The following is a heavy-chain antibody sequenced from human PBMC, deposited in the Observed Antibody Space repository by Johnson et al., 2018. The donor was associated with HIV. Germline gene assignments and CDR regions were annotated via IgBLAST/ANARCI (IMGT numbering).Heavy chain of an antibody. V-gene: IGHV3-66*01. CDR2: IYSGGST. CDR3: VRTSCTGARCLGYDPFDV. Sequence: VQLVESGGGVVQPGRSLRLSCAASGFTVSSNYMSWVRQAPGKGLEWVSVIYSGGSTYYADSVKGRFTIPRDNSKNTLSLQMNSLRAEDTAVYYCVRTSCTGARCLGYDPFDVWGQGTMVTISS. J-gene: IGHJ3*01. CDR1: GFTVSSNY. D-gene: IGHD3-16*01.